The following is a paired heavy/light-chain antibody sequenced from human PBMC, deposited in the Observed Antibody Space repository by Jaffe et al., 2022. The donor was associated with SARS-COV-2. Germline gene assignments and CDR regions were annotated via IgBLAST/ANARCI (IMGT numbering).Light chain of an antibody. CDR3: HQFGTSPPWT. CDR1: QSVTSNY. V-gene: IGKV3-20*01. J-gene: IGKJ1*01. CDR2: GAS. Sequence: EIVLTQSPGTLSLSPGERATLSCRASQSVTSNYLAWYQQKPGQAPRLLIYGASNRATGIPDRFSGSGSGTDFTLTISRLEPEDFAVYYCHQFGTSPPWTFGRGTKVEIK.
Heavy chain of an antibody. D-gene: IGHD1-1*01. CDR3: AKTGDKSGQRFIDY. J-gene: IGHJ4*02. CDR2: LDGSGDKT. Sequence: EVQLLESGGGLVQPGGSLRLSCAASGFTFSSHAMSWVRQAPGKGLEWVSSLDGSGDKTFFADSVKGRFTISRDNSKDTLYLEMSSLRAEDTALYYCAKTGDKSGQRFIDYWGQGTLVTVSS. CDR1: GFTFSSHA. V-gene: IGHV3-23*01.